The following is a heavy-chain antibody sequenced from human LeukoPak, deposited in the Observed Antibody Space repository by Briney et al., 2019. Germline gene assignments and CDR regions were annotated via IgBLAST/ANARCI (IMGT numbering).Heavy chain of an antibody. D-gene: IGHD3-3*01. J-gene: IGHJ4*02. CDR1: GFTFSSYA. CDR2: ISGSGGST. CDR3: AKDASVTIFGVVIYPFDY. Sequence: GGSLRLSCAASGFTFSSYAMSWVRQAPGKGLEWVSGISGSGGSTYYADSVKGRFTISRDNSKNTLYLQMNSLRAEDTAVYYCAKDASVTIFGVVIYPFDYWGQGTLVTVSS. V-gene: IGHV3-23*01.